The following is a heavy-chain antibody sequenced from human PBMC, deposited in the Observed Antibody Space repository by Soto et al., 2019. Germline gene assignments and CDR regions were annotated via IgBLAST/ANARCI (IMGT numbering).Heavy chain of an antibody. V-gene: IGHV1-18*04. D-gene: IGHD6-19*01. CDR2: ITAYNGNR. Sequence: QIQLVQSGPEVKKPGASVKVSCKASGYTFSNYGIKWVRQAPGQGLEWVGWITAYNGNRHHAEKFQGRVTMTTDTSTRTTYMAMRSLTSDATAVYYCARDAQSKAVAADGPSDYWGQGTLVTVSS. CDR1: GYTFSNYG. CDR3: ARDAQSKAVAADGPSDY. J-gene: IGHJ4*02.